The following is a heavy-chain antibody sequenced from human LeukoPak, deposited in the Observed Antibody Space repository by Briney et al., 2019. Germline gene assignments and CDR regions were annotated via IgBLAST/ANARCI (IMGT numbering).Heavy chain of an antibody. Sequence: TGGSLRLSCAASGFSFSSYAMNWVRQAPGKGLEWVSGISGSGGSTYYADSVKGRFTISRDNSKNTLYLQMNSLRAEDPAVYYCAKPSFAAASNIWVSGGNWLDPWGQGTLVTVSS. V-gene: IGHV3-23*01. CDR1: GFSFSSYA. CDR3: AKPSFAAASNIWVSGGNWLDP. J-gene: IGHJ5*02. D-gene: IGHD6-13*01. CDR2: ISGSGGST.